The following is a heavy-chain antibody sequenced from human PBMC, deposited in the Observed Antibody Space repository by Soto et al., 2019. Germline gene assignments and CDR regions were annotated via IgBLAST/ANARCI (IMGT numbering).Heavy chain of an antibody. D-gene: IGHD5-12*01. Sequence: SETLSLTCTVSGGSISSYYWSWIRQPPGKGLEWIGYIYYSGSTNYNPSLKSRVTISVDMSGKKSSLKLTSVTAADTAVYWCARDPVDGYAFFDKWGQGAQITVSS. CDR2: IYYSGST. CDR1: GGSISSYY. CDR3: ARDPVDGYAFFDK. J-gene: IGHJ4*02. V-gene: IGHV4-59*01.